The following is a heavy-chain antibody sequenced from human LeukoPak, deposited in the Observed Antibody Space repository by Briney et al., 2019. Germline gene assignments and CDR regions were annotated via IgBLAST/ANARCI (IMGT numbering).Heavy chain of an antibody. V-gene: IGHV3-48*01. CDR3: ARGSYASGSSY. Sequence: GGSLRLSCAASGFTLRSYNMNWVRQAPGKGLEWVSYISSSSSSIYYADSAKGRFTISRDNAKNSLYLQMNSLRAEDTAVYYCARGSYASGSSYWGQGTLVTVSS. J-gene: IGHJ4*02. CDR2: ISSSSSSI. D-gene: IGHD3-10*01. CDR1: GFTLRSYN.